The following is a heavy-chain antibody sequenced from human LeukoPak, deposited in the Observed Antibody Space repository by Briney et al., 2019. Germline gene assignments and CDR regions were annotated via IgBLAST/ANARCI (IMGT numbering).Heavy chain of an antibody. CDR1: GFIFSDYY. V-gene: IGHV3-11*05. J-gene: IGHJ4*02. D-gene: IGHD3-22*01. Sequence: GGSLRLSCVTSGFIFSDYYMSWIRQAPGKGLEWISYISPSSSFANYADSIKGRFTTSRDNAKNSLFLHMNSLGAEDTAMYYCARDDSSGSHFDSWGQGTLVTVSS. CDR2: ISPSSSFA. CDR3: ARDDSSGSHFDS.